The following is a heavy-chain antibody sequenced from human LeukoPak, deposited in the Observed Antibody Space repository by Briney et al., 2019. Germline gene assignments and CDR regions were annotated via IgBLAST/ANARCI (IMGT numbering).Heavy chain of an antibody. CDR3: ARGSVGNLDY. Sequence: GGSLRLSCAASGFTFSSYSMTWVRQAPGKGLEWVSSISSSSSYIYYADSVKGRFTISRDNAKNSLYLQMNSLRAEDTAVYYCARGSVGNLDYWGQGTLVTVSS. J-gene: IGHJ4*02. CDR2: ISSSSSYI. D-gene: IGHD6-25*01. CDR1: GFTFSSYS. V-gene: IGHV3-21*01.